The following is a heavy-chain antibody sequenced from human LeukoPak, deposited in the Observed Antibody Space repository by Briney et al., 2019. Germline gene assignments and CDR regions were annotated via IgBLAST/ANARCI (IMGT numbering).Heavy chain of an antibody. V-gene: IGHV3-30-3*01. Sequence: GGSLRLSCAASGFTFSSYAMHWVRQAPGKGLEWVTVISYDGSNKYYADSVKGRFTISRDNAKNSLYLQMNSLRAEDTAVYYCARVRYGYSYVRHAHPRYGMDVWGQGTTVTVSS. CDR1: GFTFSSYA. J-gene: IGHJ6*02. CDR2: ISYDGSNK. D-gene: IGHD5-18*01. CDR3: ARVRYGYSYVRHAHPRYGMDV.